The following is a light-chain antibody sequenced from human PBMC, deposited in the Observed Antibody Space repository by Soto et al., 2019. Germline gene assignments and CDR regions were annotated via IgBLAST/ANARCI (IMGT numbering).Light chain of an antibody. CDR1: SSNIGTNY. Sequence: QSVLTQPPSASGTPGQRVTISCSGSSSNIGTNYVYWYQQLPGTAPNLLIYSNNQRPSGVPDRFSGSKSGTSASLAISGLRSEDEADYYCAAWDDSLRGPVFGGGTKLTVL. J-gene: IGLJ2*01. CDR2: SNN. CDR3: AAWDDSLRGPV. V-gene: IGLV1-47*02.